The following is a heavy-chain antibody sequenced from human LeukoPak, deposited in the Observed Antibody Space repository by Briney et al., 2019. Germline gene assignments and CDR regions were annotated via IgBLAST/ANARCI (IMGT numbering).Heavy chain of an antibody. J-gene: IGHJ4*02. V-gene: IGHV3-21*01. CDR2: ISSSSSYI. Sequence: GGSLGLSCAASGFTFSSYSMNWVRQAPGKGLEWVSSISSSSSYIYYADSAKGRFTISRDNAKNSLYLQMNSLRAEDTAVYYCARSTGTTMGLYWGQGTLVTVSS. CDR3: ARSTGTTMGLY. CDR1: GFTFSSYS. D-gene: IGHD1-1*01.